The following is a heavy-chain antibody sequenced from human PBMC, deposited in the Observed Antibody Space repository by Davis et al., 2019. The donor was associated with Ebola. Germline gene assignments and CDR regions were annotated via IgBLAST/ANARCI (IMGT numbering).Heavy chain of an antibody. CDR2: IYYSGST. CDR1: GGSISSGGYY. Sequence: MPSETLSLTCTVSGGSISSGGYYWSWIRQHPGKGLEWIGYIYYSGSTYYNPSLKSRVTISVDTSKNQFSLKLSSVTAADTAVYYCARTRDTAMVKEWGWFDPWGQGTLVTVSS. CDR3: ARTRDTAMVKEWGWFDP. D-gene: IGHD5-18*01. V-gene: IGHV4-31*03. J-gene: IGHJ5*02.